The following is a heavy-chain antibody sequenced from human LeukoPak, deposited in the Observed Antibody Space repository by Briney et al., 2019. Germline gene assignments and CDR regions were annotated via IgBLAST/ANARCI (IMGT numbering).Heavy chain of an antibody. V-gene: IGHV4-59*12. Sequence: SETLSLTRTVSGGSISNYYWSWIRQPPGKGLEWIGYLHCSGSTNYNPALKSRVTISADTSKNQFSLKLSSVTAADTAVYYCARLKSARATAALDYWGQGTLVTVSS. D-gene: IGHD2-2*01. J-gene: IGHJ4*02. CDR1: GGSISNYY. CDR2: LHCSGST. CDR3: ARLKSARATAALDY.